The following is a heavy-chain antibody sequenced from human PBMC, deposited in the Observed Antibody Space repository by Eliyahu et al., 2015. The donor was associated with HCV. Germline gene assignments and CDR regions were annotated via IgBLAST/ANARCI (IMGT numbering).Heavy chain of an antibody. CDR2: ISSNGGST. CDR1: GFTFXSYA. V-gene: IGHV3-64D*08. D-gene: IGHD3-10*01. Sequence: EVQLVESGGGLVQPGGSLRLSCSAXGFTFXSYAMHWVRQAPGKGLEYVSAISSNGGSTYYADSVKGRFTISRDNSKNTLYLQMSSLRAEDTAVYYCVKEVSMVLERSYYYYGMDVWGQGTTVTVSS. J-gene: IGHJ6*02. CDR3: VKEVSMVLERSYYYYGMDV.